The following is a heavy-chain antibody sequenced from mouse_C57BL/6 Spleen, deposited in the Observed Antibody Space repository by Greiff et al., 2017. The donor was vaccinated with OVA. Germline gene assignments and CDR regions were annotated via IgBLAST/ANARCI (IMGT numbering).Heavy chain of an antibody. CDR2: IWGVGST. Sequence: QVQLQQSGPGLVAPSQSLSITCTVSGFSLTSYGVDWVRQSPGKGLEWLGVIWGVGSTNYNSALKSRLSISKDNSKSQVFLKMNSLQTDDTAMYYCASGRDSNPFAYWGQGTLVTVSA. CDR3: ASGRDSNPFAY. J-gene: IGHJ3*01. V-gene: IGHV2-6*01. D-gene: IGHD2-5*01. CDR1: GFSLTSYG.